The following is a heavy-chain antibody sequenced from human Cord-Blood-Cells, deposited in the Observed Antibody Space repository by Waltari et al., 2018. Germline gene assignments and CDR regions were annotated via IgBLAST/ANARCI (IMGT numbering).Heavy chain of an antibody. CDR1: GYTFTSYA. D-gene: IGHD3-10*01. CDR2: INAGNGNT. J-gene: IGHJ4*02. CDR3: ARVLLWFGELYYFDY. V-gene: IGHV1-3*01. Sequence: QVQLVQSGAEVKKPGASVKVSCKASGYTFTSYAMHWVRQAPGQRLEWMGWINAGNGNTKYSQKFQGRVTITRDTSASTAYMELSSLRSEDTAVYYCARVLLWFGELYYFDYWGQGTLVTVSS.